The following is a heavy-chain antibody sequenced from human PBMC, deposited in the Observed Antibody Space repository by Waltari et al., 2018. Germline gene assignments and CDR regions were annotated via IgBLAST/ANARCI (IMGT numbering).Heavy chain of an antibody. Sequence: QVQLVQSGAEVKKPGASVKVSCKASGYTFTSYGISWVRQAPGQGLEWMGWIIAYNGNTNYAQKLQGRVTMTTDTSTSTAYMELRSLRSDDTAVYYCARDNSGGGSYFVFGYWGQGTLVTVSS. J-gene: IGHJ4*02. V-gene: IGHV1-18*01. CDR1: GYTFTSYG. CDR3: ARDNSGGGSYFVFGY. D-gene: IGHD1-26*01. CDR2: IIAYNGNT.